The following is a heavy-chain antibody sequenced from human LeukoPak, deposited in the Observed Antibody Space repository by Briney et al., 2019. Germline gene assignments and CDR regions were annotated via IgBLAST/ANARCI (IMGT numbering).Heavy chain of an antibody. CDR2: IYPSDSHT. J-gene: IGHJ5*02. V-gene: IGHV5-10-1*01. CDR3: ARLKCSSSTCPLGTHWFDP. Sequence: GESLKISCKGPGYDFSNYWINWVRQMPGKGLEWMGRIYPSDSHTYYSPSFQGHVTMSADKSLNTAYLQWSSLEASDTAIYYCARLKCSSSTCPLGTHWFDPWGQGTPVTVSS. D-gene: IGHD2-2*01. CDR1: GYDFSNYW.